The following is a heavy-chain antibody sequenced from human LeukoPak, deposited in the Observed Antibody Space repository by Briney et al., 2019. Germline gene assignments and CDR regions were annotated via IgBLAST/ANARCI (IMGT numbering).Heavy chain of an antibody. D-gene: IGHD6-19*01. Sequence: GGSLRLSCAASGFTFSSYDVHWVRQATGKGLEWVSAIGTAGDTYYPGSVKGRFTISRENAKNSLYLQMNSLRAGDTAVYYCARTSSGWSHFDYWGQGTLVTVSS. CDR2: IGTAGDT. J-gene: IGHJ4*02. V-gene: IGHV3-13*01. CDR1: GFTFSSYD. CDR3: ARTSSGWSHFDY.